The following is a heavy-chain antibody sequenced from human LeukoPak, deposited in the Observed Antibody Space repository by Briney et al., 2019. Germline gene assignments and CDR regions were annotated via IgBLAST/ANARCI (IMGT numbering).Heavy chain of an antibody. CDR3: ARGSGRYCSSTSCSYYYYYGMDV. D-gene: IGHD2-2*01. CDR2: IWYDGSNK. V-gene: IGHV3-33*01. Sequence: PGRSLRLSCAASGFTFSSYGVHWVRQAPGKGLEWVAVIWYDGSNKYYADSVKGRFTISRDNSKNTLYLQMNSLRAEDTAVYYCARGSGRYCSSTSCSYYYYYGMDVWGQGTTVTVSS. J-gene: IGHJ6*02. CDR1: GFTFSSYG.